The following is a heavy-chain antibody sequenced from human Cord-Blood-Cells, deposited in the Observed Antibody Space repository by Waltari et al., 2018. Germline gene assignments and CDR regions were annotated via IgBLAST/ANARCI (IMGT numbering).Heavy chain of an antibody. Sequence: QVQLQQRGAGLLKPSEPLSLTCAVYGGSFSGYYWRWIRQPTGEGLEWIGELNHSGSTNYNPSLKSRVTISVDTSKNQFSLKLSSVTAADTAVYYCARGLHGIAARPEGYYFDYWGQGTLVTVSS. CDR1: GGSFSGYY. D-gene: IGHD6-6*01. V-gene: IGHV4-34*01. CDR2: LNHSGST. J-gene: IGHJ4*02. CDR3: ARGLHGIAARPEGYYFDY.